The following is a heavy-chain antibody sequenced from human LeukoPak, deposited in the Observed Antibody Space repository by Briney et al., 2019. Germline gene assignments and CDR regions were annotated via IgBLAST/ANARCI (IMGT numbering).Heavy chain of an antibody. V-gene: IGHV3-23*01. CDR3: AKLCSGSYSGY. Sequence: PGGSLRLSCAASGFTFSTYAMIWVRQAPGEGLEWVSAISYDGAATYYADSVKGRSTISRDNSKNTLFLQMNSLRADDTAVYYCAKLCSGSYSGYWGQGTLVTVSS. D-gene: IGHD1-26*01. J-gene: IGHJ4*02. CDR2: ISYDGAAT. CDR1: GFTFSTYA.